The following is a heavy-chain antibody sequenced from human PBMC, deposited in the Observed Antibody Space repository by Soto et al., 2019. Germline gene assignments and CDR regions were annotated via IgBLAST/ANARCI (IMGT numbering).Heavy chain of an antibody. D-gene: IGHD1-7*01. CDR3: AKDGARWWNYAHGMDV. Sequence: QVQLVESGGGVVQPGRSLRLSCAASGFTFSSYGMHWVRQAPGKGLEWVAVISYDGSNKYYADSVKGRFTISRDNSKNTLYLQMNSLRAEDTAVYYCAKDGARWWNYAHGMDVWGQGTTVTVSS. CDR2: ISYDGSNK. J-gene: IGHJ6*02. V-gene: IGHV3-30*18. CDR1: GFTFSSYG.